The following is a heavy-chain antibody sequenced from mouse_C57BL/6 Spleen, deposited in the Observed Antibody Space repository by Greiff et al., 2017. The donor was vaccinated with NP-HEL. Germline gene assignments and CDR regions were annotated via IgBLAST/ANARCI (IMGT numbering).Heavy chain of an antibody. CDR1: GYTFTSYW. CDR3: ARGYSNYGYYAMDY. V-gene: IGHV1-72*01. CDR2: IDPNSGGT. Sequence: QVQLQQPGAELVKPGASVKLSCKASGYTFTSYWMHWVKQRPGRGLEWIGRIDPNSGGTKYNEKFKSKATLTVDKPSSTAYVQLSSLTSEDSAVYYCARGYSNYGYYAMDYWGQGTSVTVSS. D-gene: IGHD2-5*01. J-gene: IGHJ4*01.